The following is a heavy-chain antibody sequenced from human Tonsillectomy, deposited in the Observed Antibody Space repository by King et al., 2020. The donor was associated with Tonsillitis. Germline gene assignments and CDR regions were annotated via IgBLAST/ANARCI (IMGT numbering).Heavy chain of an antibody. Sequence: QLQESGPGLVKSLETLSLTCAVSDGSISSSDYRWAWIRQPPGKGLEWIGSIDYSGSTSYNPSLKSRVIISVDASENQFSLRLISVTAADTAVYYCASSVPGHSYGLPPSYSGMDVWGQGTTVTVSS. V-gene: IGHV4-39*07. CDR2: IDYSGST. CDR3: ASSVPGHSYGLPPSYSGMDV. J-gene: IGHJ6*02. CDR1: DGSISSSDYR. D-gene: IGHD5-18*01.